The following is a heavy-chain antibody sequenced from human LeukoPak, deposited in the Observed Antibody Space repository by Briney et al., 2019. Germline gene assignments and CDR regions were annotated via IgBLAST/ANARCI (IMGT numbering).Heavy chain of an antibody. CDR1: GYTLTELS. V-gene: IGHV1-24*01. D-gene: IGHD1-26*01. CDR3: ASWRLVGATVFYGMDV. CDR2: FDPEDGET. Sequence: ASVKVSCKVSGYTLTELSMHWVRQAPGKGLEWMGGFDPEDGETIYAQKFQGRVTMTEDTSTDTAYMELSSLRSEDTAVFYCASWRLVGATVFYGMDVWGQGTTVTVSS. J-gene: IGHJ6*02.